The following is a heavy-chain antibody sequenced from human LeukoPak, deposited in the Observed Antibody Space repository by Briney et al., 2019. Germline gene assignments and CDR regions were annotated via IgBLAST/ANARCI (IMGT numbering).Heavy chain of an antibody. D-gene: IGHD3-3*01. CDR2: ISAYNGNT. CDR3: ARDPIEGFLEWFYYGMDV. V-gene: IGHV1-18*01. J-gene: IGHJ6*02. CDR1: GYTFTSYG. Sequence: ASVKVSCKASGYTFTSYGINWVRQAPGQGLEWMGWISAYNGNTNYAQKLQGRVTMTTDTSTSTAYMELRSLRSDDTAVYYCARDPIEGFLEWFYYGMDVWGQGTTVTVSS.